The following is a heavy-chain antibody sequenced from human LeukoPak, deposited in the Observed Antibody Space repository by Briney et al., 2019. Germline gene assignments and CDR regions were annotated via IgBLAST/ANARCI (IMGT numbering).Heavy chain of an antibody. J-gene: IGHJ3*02. CDR2: IWHDGSNK. D-gene: IGHD1-14*01. CDR1: GFTFNIHG. CDR3: AKDAITGNYIYDPFDI. V-gene: IGHV3-33*06. Sequence: GGSLRLSCAASGFTFNIHGMHWVRQAPGKGLEWVAIIWHDGSNKYYTDSVKGRFTISRDNSKNTVFLQVNSLRADDTAVYYCAKDAITGNYIYDPFDIWGQGTMVTVSS.